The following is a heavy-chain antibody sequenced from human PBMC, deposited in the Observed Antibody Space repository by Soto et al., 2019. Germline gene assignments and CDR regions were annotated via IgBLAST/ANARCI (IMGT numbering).Heavy chain of an antibody. CDR2: INPNSGGT. V-gene: IGHV1-2*04. Sequence: GVSVKVSCKASGYTFTGYYMHWVRQAPGQGLEWMGWINPNSGGTNYAQKFQGWVTMTRDTSISTAYMELSRLRSDDTAVYYCARGERSSSWYLGDYYYYYGMDVWGQGTTVTVSS. CDR1: GYTFTGYY. J-gene: IGHJ6*02. CDR3: ARGERSSSWYLGDYYYYYGMDV. D-gene: IGHD6-13*01.